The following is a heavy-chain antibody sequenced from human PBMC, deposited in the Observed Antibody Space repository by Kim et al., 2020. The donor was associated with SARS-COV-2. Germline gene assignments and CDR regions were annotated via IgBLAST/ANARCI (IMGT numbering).Heavy chain of an antibody. CDR3: ARGGGYCSSTSCYRGSWMWFDP. CDR2: IIPIFGTA. D-gene: IGHD2-2*01. J-gene: IGHJ5*02. V-gene: IGHV1-69*13. CDR1: GGTFSSYA. Sequence: SVKVSCKASGGTFSSYAISWVRQAPGQGLEWMGGIIPIFGTANYAQKFQGRVTITADESTSTAYMELSSLRSEDTAVYYCARGGGYCSSTSCYRGSWMWFDPWGQGTLVTVSS.